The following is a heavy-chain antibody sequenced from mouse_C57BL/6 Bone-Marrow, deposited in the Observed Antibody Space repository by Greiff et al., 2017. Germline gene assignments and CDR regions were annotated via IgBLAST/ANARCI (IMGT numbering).Heavy chain of an antibody. CDR2: INPSTGGT. D-gene: IGHD1-1*01. J-gene: IGHJ1*03. Sequence: VQLQQSGPELVKPGASVKISCKASGYSFTGYYMNWVKQSPEKSLEWIGEINPSTGGTTYNQKFKAKATLTVDKSSSTAYMQLKSLTSEDSAVYYCARHYYGSSYVWYFDVWGTGTTVTVSS. CDR1: GYSFTGYY. CDR3: ARHYYGSSYVWYFDV. V-gene: IGHV1-42*01.